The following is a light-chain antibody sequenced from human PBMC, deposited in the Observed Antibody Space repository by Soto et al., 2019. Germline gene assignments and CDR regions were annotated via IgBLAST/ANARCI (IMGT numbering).Light chain of an antibody. CDR3: LQDYNYPLT. V-gene: IGKV1-6*01. J-gene: IGKJ2*01. Sequence: AIQMTQSPSSLSASVGDRVTITCRARQGIRNDLGWYQQKPGQAPKLLIYAASSLQSGVPSRFSGSGSGTDFTLTISSLQPEDFATYYCLQDYNYPLTFGQGTKLEIK. CDR2: AAS. CDR1: QGIRND.